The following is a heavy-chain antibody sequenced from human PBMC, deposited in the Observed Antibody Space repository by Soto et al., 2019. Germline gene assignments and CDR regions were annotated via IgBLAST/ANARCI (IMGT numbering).Heavy chain of an antibody. Sequence: GGSLRLSCAGSGLTFSTYAMSWVRQAPGKGLEWVSGIGSSGAGTYYADFVKGRFIISRDNSKNTLHLQMNTLRAEDTAVYYCALRKTGSYFDYWGQGTLVTVSS. D-gene: IGHD3-10*01. CDR3: ALRKTGSYFDY. J-gene: IGHJ4*02. CDR2: IGSSGAGT. V-gene: IGHV3-23*01. CDR1: GLTFSTYA.